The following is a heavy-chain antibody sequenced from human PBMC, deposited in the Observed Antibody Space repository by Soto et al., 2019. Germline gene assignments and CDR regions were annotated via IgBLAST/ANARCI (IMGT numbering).Heavy chain of an antibody. D-gene: IGHD3-9*01. Sequence: GGSLRLSCAASGFTFSSYAMSWVRQAPGKGLEWVSAISGSGGSTYYADSVKGRFTISRDNSKNTLYLQMNSLRAEDTAVYYCAKGAGSGYFDWLPDYYYYYGMDVWGQGTTVTVSS. J-gene: IGHJ6*02. CDR3: AKGAGSGYFDWLPDYYYYYGMDV. CDR1: GFTFSSYA. V-gene: IGHV3-23*01. CDR2: ISGSGGST.